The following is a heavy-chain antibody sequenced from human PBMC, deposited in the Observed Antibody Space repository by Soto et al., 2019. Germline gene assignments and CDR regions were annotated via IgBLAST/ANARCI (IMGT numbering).Heavy chain of an antibody. CDR3: ARRIVVVPAAMPGYYYYYMDV. Sequence: PSETLSLTCTVSGGSISSYYWSWIRQPPGKGLEWIGYIYYSGSTNYNPSLKSRVTISVDTSKNQFSLKLSSVTAADTAVYYCARRIVVVPAAMPGYYYYYMDVWGKGTTVTVSS. CDR1: GGSISSYY. D-gene: IGHD2-2*01. CDR2: IYYSGST. V-gene: IGHV4-59*01. J-gene: IGHJ6*03.